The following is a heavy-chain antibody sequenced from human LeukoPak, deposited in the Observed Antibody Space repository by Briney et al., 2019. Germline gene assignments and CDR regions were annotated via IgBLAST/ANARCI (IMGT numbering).Heavy chain of an antibody. J-gene: IGHJ4*02. V-gene: IGHV4-34*01. D-gene: IGHD2-15*01. CDR1: GGSFSGYY. CDR2: INHSGST. Sequence: PSETLSLTCAVYGGSFSGYYWSWIRQPPGKGLEWIGEINHSGSTNYNPSLKSRVTISVDTSKNQFSLKLSSVTAADTAVYYCAREGGCSGGSCYSFDYWGQGTLVTVSS. CDR3: AREGGCSGGSCYSFDY.